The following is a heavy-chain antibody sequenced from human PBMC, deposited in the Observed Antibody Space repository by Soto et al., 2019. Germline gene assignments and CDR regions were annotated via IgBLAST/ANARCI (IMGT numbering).Heavy chain of an antibody. Sequence: QVQLVESGGGVVQPGRSLRLSCAASGFTFSSYAMHWVRQAPGKGLEWVAVISYDGSNKYYADSVKGRFTISRDNSKNTLYLQMNSLRAEDTAVYYCARDLSLYCSSTSCYIGIDYWGQGTLVTVSS. CDR1: GFTFSSYA. V-gene: IGHV3-30-3*01. CDR2: ISYDGSNK. J-gene: IGHJ4*02. CDR3: ARDLSLYCSSTSCYIGIDY. D-gene: IGHD2-2*02.